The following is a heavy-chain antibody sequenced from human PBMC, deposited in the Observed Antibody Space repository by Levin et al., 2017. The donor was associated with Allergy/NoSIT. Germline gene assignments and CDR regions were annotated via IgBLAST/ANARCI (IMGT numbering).Heavy chain of an antibody. Sequence: SETLSLTCTVSGGSISSSSYYWGWIRQPPGKGLEWIGSIYYSGSTYYNPSLKSRVTISVDTSKNQFSLKLSSVTAADTAVYYCASYVDIVATDYWGQGTLVTVSS. V-gene: IGHV4-39*01. D-gene: IGHD5-12*01. CDR1: GGSISSSSYY. CDR3: ASYVDIVATDY. CDR2: IYYSGST. J-gene: IGHJ4*02.